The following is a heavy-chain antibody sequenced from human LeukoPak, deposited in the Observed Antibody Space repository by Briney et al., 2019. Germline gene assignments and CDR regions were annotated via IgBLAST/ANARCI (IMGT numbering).Heavy chain of an antibody. CDR2: ISAYNGNT. CDR3: ARILTIFGVVIRFPDY. J-gene: IGHJ4*02. D-gene: IGHD3-3*01. Sequence: EASVKVSYKASGYTFTSYGISWVRQAPGQGLEWMGWISAYNGNTNYAQKLQGRVTMTTDTSTSTAYMELRSLRSDDTAVYYCARILTIFGVVIRFPDYWGQGTLVTVSS. V-gene: IGHV1-18*01. CDR1: GYTFTSYG.